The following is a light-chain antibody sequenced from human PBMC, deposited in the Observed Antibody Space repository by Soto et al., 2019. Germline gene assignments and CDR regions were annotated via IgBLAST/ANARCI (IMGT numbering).Light chain of an antibody. J-gene: IGLJ3*02. CDR1: SSNLGSYT. Sequence: QSVLTQPPSASGTPGQRVTISCSGSSSNLGSYTLNWYQQVPGAAPKLLIYNNNERPSRVPDRFSVSKSGTSASLAISGLQSEVEAEYHCAAWDDSLNGWVFGGGTKLTVL. CDR2: NNN. V-gene: IGLV1-44*01. CDR3: AAWDDSLNGWV.